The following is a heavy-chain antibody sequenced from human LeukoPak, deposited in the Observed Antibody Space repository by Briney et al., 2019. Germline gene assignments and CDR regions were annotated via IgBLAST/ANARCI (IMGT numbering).Heavy chain of an antibody. CDR2: ISGSGGST. CDR1: GFTFSSYA. CDR3: AKDAPRLLWFGELFGRPIQFYYGMDV. V-gene: IGHV3-23*01. J-gene: IGHJ6*02. Sequence: GGSLRLSCAASGFTFSSYAMSWVRQAPGKGLEWVSAISGSGGSTYYADSVKGRFTISRDNSKNTLYLQMNSLRAEDTAVYYCAKDAPRLLWFGELFGRPIQFYYGMDVWGQGTTVTVSS. D-gene: IGHD3-10*01.